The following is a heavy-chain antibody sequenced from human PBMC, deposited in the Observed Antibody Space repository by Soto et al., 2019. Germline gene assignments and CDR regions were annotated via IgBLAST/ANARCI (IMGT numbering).Heavy chain of an antibody. V-gene: IGHV1-69*06. D-gene: IGHD3-10*01. CDR3: ARDSGTYYYGSGSYHWPFDY. Sequence: GASVKVSCKASGGTFSSYAISWVRQAPGQGREWMGGIIPIFGTANYAQRFQGRVTITADKSTSTAYMELSSLRSEDTAVYYCARDSGTYYYGSGSYHWPFDYWGQGXLVTVSS. J-gene: IGHJ4*02. CDR2: IIPIFGTA. CDR1: GGTFSSYA.